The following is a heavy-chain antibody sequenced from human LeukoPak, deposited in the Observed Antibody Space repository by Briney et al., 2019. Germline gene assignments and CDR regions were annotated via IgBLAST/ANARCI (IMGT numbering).Heavy chain of an antibody. CDR2: ISSSSSYI. Sequence: GGSLRLSCAASGFTFSSYSMNWVRLAPGKGLEWVSSISSSSSYIYYADSVKGRFTISRDNAKNSLYLQMNSLRAEDTAVYYCAFAMIDDWVYDYWGQGTLVTVSS. CDR1: GFTFSSYS. D-gene: IGHD3-22*01. J-gene: IGHJ4*02. V-gene: IGHV3-21*01. CDR3: AFAMIDDWVYDY.